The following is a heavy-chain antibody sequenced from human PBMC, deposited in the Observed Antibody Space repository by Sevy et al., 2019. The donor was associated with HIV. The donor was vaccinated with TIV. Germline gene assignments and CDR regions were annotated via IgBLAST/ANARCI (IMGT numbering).Heavy chain of an antibody. Sequence: SETLSLTCTVSGGSISSGGYYWSWIRQHPGKGLESIGYIYYSGSTYYNPSLKSRVTISVDTSKNQFSLKLSSVTAADTAVYYCARDLRYSGYGVPPTHYGMDVWGQGTTVTVSS. J-gene: IGHJ6*02. V-gene: IGHV4-31*03. CDR3: ARDLRYSGYGVPPTHYGMDV. D-gene: IGHD5-12*01. CDR2: IYYSGST. CDR1: GGSISSGGYY.